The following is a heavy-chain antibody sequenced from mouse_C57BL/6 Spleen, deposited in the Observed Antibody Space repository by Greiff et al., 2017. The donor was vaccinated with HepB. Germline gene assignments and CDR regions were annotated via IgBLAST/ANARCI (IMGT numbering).Heavy chain of an antibody. CDR3: ARGGVTTVVHKGYYFDY. V-gene: IGHV1-63*01. Sequence: QVQLQQSGAELVRPGTSVKMSCKASGYTFTNYWIGWAKQRPGHGLEWVGDIYPGGGYTNYNEKFKGKATLTADKSSSTAYMQFSSLTSEDSAIYYCARGGVTTVVHKGYYFDYWGQGTTLTVSS. CDR1: GYTFTNYW. D-gene: IGHD1-1*01. CDR2: IYPGGGYT. J-gene: IGHJ2*01.